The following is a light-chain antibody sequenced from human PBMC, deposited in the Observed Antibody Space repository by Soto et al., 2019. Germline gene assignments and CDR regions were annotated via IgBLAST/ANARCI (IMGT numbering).Light chain of an antibody. CDR3: VQALQSPPWT. CDR2: LGS. CDR1: QSLLHCNGYNY. V-gene: IGKV2-28*01. J-gene: IGKJ1*01. Sequence: VMTQSPLSLPVSPGDPASISCRSSQSLLHCNGYNYLDWYLQKPGQSPQLLIYLGSNRAYGVSDRFSGSGSGTDFTLKISRVEAEDVGVYYCVQALQSPPWTFGQGTKVDI.